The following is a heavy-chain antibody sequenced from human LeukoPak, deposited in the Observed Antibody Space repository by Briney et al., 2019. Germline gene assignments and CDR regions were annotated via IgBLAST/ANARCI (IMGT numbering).Heavy chain of an antibody. CDR2: ISGSGGST. CDR3: ARDRVRYSYGYTCFAY. V-gene: IGHV3-23*01. D-gene: IGHD5-18*01. Sequence: GGSLRLSCPACRFTFSSYAMSWVRQAPWKGLEWLSAISGSGGSTYYADSVKGRFTISRDNAENSLYLQMNSLRAADTAVYYCARDRVRYSYGYTCFAYWGQRTLVTVSS. CDR1: RFTFSSYA. J-gene: IGHJ4*02.